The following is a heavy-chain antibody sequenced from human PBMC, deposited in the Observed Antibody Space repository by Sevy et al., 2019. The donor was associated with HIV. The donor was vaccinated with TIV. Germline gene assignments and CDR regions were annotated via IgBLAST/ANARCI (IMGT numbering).Heavy chain of an antibody. D-gene: IGHD5-18*01. V-gene: IGHV3-7*01. CDR3: ARVVDTVSFYYGMDV. Sequence: GGSLRLSCAASGFTFSSYWMSWVRQAPGKGLVWVANIKQDGSEKYYVDSVKGRFTISRDNAKNSLYLQMNSLRAEDTAVYYCARVVDTVSFYYGMDVWGQGTTVTVSS. CDR2: IKQDGSEK. CDR1: GFTFSSYW. J-gene: IGHJ6*02.